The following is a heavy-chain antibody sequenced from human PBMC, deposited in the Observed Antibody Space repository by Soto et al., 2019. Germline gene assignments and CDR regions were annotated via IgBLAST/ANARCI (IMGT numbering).Heavy chain of an antibody. CDR2: IYSGGST. D-gene: IGHD6-13*01. Sequence: EVQLVESGGGLIQPGGSLRLSCAVSGFTVSTNYMSWVRQAPGKGLEWVSVIYSGGSTYYADSVKGRFTISRDNSKNTLYLQINSLRAEDTAVYYCAREGSSSSWYLDHWGQGTLVTVSS. CDR3: AREGSSSSWYLDH. V-gene: IGHV3-53*01. CDR1: GFTVSTNY. J-gene: IGHJ4*02.